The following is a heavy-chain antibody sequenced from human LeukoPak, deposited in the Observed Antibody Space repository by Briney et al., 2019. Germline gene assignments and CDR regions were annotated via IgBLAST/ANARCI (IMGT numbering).Heavy chain of an antibody. CDR2: INPNGGET. CDR1: GYTFMDSY. J-gene: IGHJ4*02. D-gene: IGHD3-22*01. Sequence: ASVKVSCKASGYTFMDSYMHWVRQAPGQRPEWMAWINPNGGETHYAQKFRGRVILTLDTSISTAYMELSRLRSDDTAVYYCASLYYYDSSGYQSFDYWGQGTLVTVSS. CDR3: ASLYYYDSSGYQSFDY. V-gene: IGHV1-2*02.